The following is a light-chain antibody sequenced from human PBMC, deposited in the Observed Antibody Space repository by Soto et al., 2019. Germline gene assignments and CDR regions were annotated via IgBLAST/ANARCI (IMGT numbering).Light chain of an antibody. CDR1: QTISTH. CDR3: QQSLTIPYT. V-gene: IGKV1-39*01. J-gene: IGKJ2*01. Sequence: DIQMTQSPSSLSASVRDRVTITCRASQTISTHLNWYQQKPGKAPKLLIYAASTLQSGVPSRFCSSGSGTDFTLTINSLQPEDFASYYCQQSLTIPYTFGQGTKLEIK. CDR2: AAS.